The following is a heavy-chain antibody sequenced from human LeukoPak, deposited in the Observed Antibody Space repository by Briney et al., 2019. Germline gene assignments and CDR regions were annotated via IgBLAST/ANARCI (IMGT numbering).Heavy chain of an antibody. J-gene: IGHJ4*02. CDR3: ARDGGGTLYRPHDY. V-gene: IGHV3-48*01. D-gene: IGHD3-16*01. CDR2: ISSSSTI. Sequence: GGSLRLSCAASGFTFSSYSMDWVRQAPGKGLEWVSYISSSSTIYYADSVKGRFTISRDNAKNSLYLQMNSLRAEDTAVYYCARDGGGTLYRPHDYWGRGTLVTVSS. CDR1: GFTFSSYS.